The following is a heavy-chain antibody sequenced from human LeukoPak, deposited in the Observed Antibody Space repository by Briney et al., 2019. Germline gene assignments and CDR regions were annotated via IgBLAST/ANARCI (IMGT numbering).Heavy chain of an antibody. CDR3: ARVADIVVVLAAPASSAFDI. CDR1: GGTFSSYA. J-gene: IGHJ3*02. CDR2: IIPIFGTA. V-gene: IGHV1-69*13. Sequence: ASVKVSCKASGGTFSSYAISWVRQAPGQGLEWMGGIIPIFGTANYAQKFQGRVTITADESTSTAYMELSSLRSEDTAVYYCARVADIVVVLAAPASSAFDIWGQGTMVTVSS. D-gene: IGHD2-2*01.